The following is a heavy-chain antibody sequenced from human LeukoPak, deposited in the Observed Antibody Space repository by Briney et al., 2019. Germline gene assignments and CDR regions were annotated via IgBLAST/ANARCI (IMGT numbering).Heavy chain of an antibody. Sequence: SETLSLTWTVSGYFISSGYYWGWIRQPPGKGLEWIGSLYHSGSTYYNPPLKSRVTMAVDMSKNQFSLKLRSVTAADTAVYYCARILECGAGRCSPDYWGQGTLVTVSS. J-gene: IGHJ4*02. CDR1: GYFISSGYY. CDR3: ARILECGAGRCSPDY. V-gene: IGHV4-38-2*02. D-gene: IGHD2-15*01. CDR2: LYHSGST.